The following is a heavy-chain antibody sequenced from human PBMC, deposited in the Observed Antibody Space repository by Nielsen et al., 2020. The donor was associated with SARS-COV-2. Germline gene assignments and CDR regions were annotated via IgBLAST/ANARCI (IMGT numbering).Heavy chain of an antibody. CDR3: AKSMGNPYYYYGMDV. CDR1: GFTFGDYT. D-gene: IGHD2/OR15-2a*01. Sequence: GGSLRLSCAASGFTFGDYTMHWVRQAPGKGLEWVSLISWDGGSIYYADSVKGRFTISRDNSKNSLYLQMNSLRTEDTALYYCAKSMGNPYYYYGMDVWGQGTTVTVSS. V-gene: IGHV3-43*01. CDR2: ISWDGGSI. J-gene: IGHJ6*02.